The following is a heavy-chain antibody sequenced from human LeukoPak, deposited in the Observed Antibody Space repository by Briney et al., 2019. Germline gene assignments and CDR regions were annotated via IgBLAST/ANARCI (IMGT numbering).Heavy chain of an antibody. J-gene: IGHJ4*02. Sequence: SETLSLPCKVSGDSISSSTCNWSWIRQPPGKGLEWIGYISQSGNSYFTPSLKSRATISADRSKNHFSLTLISVTVADTAVYYCARDQVDYDIPDHFDYWGKGTLVAVSS. CDR2: ISQSGNS. CDR3: ARDQVDYDIPDHFDY. CDR1: GDSISSSTCN. V-gene: IGHV4-30-2*01. D-gene: IGHD3-22*01.